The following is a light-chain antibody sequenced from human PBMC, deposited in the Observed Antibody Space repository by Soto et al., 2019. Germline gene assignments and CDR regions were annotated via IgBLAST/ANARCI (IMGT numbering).Light chain of an antibody. V-gene: IGKV3-20*01. Sequence: EIVLTQSPGTLSLSPGERATLSCRASQSVSSNNLAWYQQRPGQAPRVVIYGASTRATGIPERFGGSGSATDFTLTISRLEPEDVPVYYWQHYGWSPFTFGRGTKVDIK. CDR1: QSVSSNN. J-gene: IGKJ3*01. CDR2: GAS. CDR3: QHYGWSPFT.